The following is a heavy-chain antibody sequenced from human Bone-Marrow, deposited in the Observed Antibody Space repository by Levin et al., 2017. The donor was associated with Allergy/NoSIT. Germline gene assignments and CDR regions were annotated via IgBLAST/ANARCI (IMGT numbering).Heavy chain of an antibody. CDR3: AGEGSMAVAGV. CDR1: GFTFSSYS. Sequence: PGESLKISCAASGFTFSSYSMNWVRQAPGKGLEWVSSISSSSSYIYYADSVKGRFTISRDNAQNSLYLQMNSLRAEDTAVYYCAGEGSMAVAGVWGQGTLVTVSS. J-gene: IGHJ4*02. V-gene: IGHV3-21*01. D-gene: IGHD6-19*01. CDR2: ISSSSSYI.